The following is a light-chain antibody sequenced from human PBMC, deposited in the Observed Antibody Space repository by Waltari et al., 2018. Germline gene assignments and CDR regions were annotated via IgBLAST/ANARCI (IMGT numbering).Light chain of an antibody. Sequence: IVLTQSPATLSLFPGERATLSCRASQSVRSYLAWYQQKPCQAPRLLIYDTSYRATGVPVRFSGSGSGTDYTLTISSLEPEDFAVYYCQHRSVWPLTFGGGTKVEMK. CDR2: DTS. CDR1: QSVRSY. J-gene: IGKJ4*01. V-gene: IGKV3-11*01. CDR3: QHRSVWPLT.